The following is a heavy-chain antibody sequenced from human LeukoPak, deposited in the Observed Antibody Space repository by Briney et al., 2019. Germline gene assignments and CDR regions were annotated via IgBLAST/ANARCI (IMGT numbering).Heavy chain of an antibody. CDR2: IGGSGSDT. CDR1: GFSFDNYA. J-gene: IGHJ4*02. D-gene: IGHD6-19*01. Sequence: GGSLRLSCAASGFSFDNYAMSWVRQTPGKGLEWVSAIGGSGSDTSYTDSVKGRFTMPRDNDKNTLYLQLSSLRAEDTAVFYCVRAVAGKGCIDYWGQGTLVTVPS. CDR3: VRAVAGKGCIDY. V-gene: IGHV3-23*01.